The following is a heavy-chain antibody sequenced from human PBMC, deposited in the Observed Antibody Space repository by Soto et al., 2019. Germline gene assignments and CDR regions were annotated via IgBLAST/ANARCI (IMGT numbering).Heavy chain of an antibody. D-gene: IGHD6-13*01. J-gene: IGHJ4*02. Sequence: ASVKVSCKASGYTFTSYGISWVRQAPGQGLEWMGWISAYNGNTNYAQKLQGRVTMTTDTSTSTAYMELSSLRSEDTAVYYCATQRSIAAAGTAPFDYWGQGTLVTVSS. CDR3: ATQRSIAAAGTAPFDY. CDR2: ISAYNGNT. CDR1: GYTFTSYG. V-gene: IGHV1-18*01.